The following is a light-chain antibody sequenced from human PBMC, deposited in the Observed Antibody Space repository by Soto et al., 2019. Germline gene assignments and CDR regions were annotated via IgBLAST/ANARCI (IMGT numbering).Light chain of an antibody. CDR1: QSISSSY. Sequence: EIVLTQSPGTLSLSPGERATLSCRASQSISSSYLAWYQQKPGQAPRLLIYGASSRAVGIPDNFSGSESGTDFTLTISRLEPEDFEVYYCQQYGTSPWTFGQGTKVEIK. J-gene: IGKJ1*01. CDR3: QQYGTSPWT. CDR2: GAS. V-gene: IGKV3-20*01.